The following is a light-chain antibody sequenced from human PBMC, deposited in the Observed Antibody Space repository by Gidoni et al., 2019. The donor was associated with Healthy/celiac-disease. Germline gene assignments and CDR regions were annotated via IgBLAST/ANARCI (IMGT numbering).Light chain of an antibody. J-gene: IGKJ4*01. CDR1: QGISSY. CDR2: AAS. CDR3: QQRNSYPLT. V-gene: IGKV1-9*01. Sequence: IQLTHSPSSLSASVGDRVTITCRASQGISSYLAWYQQKPGKAPKLLIYAASTLQSGVPSRFSGSGSGTDFTLTISSLQPEDFATYYCQQRNSYPLTFGGGTKVEIK.